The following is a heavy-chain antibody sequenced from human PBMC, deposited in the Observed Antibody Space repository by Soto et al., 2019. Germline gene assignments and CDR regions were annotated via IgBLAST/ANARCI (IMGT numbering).Heavy chain of an antibody. Sequence: GGSLRLSCAASGFTFSRYSMNWVLQAPWKGLEWVSYISSSSSTIYYADSVKGRFTVSRDNAKNSLYLQMNSLRAEDTAVYYCAREADILNWFDPWGQGTLVTVSS. CDR1: GFTFSRYS. CDR2: ISSSSSTI. J-gene: IGHJ5*02. D-gene: IGHD3-9*01. V-gene: IGHV3-48*01. CDR3: AREADILNWFDP.